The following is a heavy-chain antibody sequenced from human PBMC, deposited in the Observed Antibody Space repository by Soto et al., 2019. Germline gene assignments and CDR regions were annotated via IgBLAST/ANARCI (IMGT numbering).Heavy chain of an antibody. D-gene: IGHD1-26*01. V-gene: IGHV3-30*18. Sequence: GGSLRLSCAASGFTFSSYGMHWVRQAPGKGLEWVAVISYDGSNKYYADSVKGRFTISRDNSKNTLYLQMNSLRAEDTAVYYCAKDRKTYSGSYYFDSWGQGTLVTVYS. J-gene: IGHJ4*02. CDR3: AKDRKTYSGSYYFDS. CDR1: GFTFSSYG. CDR2: ISYDGSNK.